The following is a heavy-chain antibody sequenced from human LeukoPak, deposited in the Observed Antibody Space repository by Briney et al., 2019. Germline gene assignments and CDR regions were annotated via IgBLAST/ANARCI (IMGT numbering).Heavy chain of an antibody. CDR3: ARAQNWNYPFLDY. D-gene: IGHD1-7*01. V-gene: IGHV3-30*01. Sequence: PGGSLRLSCAASGFTFSSYAMHWVRQAPGKGLEWVAVISYDGSNKYYADSVKGRFTISRDNSKNTLYLQMNSLRAEDTAVYYCARAQNWNYPFLDYWGQGTLATVSS. CDR1: GFTFSSYA. J-gene: IGHJ4*02. CDR2: ISYDGSNK.